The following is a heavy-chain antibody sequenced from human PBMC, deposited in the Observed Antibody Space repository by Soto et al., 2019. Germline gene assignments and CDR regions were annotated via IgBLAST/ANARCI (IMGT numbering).Heavy chain of an antibody. CDR3: GDPVPAPTHYVYDDMDA. D-gene: IGHD2-2*01. CDR2: ISNSGDTI. Sequence: EVQLLESGGGLGQPGGSLRLSCVASGFTFSYYTMSWVRQAPGKGLEWVSGISNSGDTIYYADSVKGRFTISRDNFKNSLYLQMNSLRADDTAVYYCGDPVPAPTHYVYDDMDAWGHGTTLTVCS. CDR1: GFTFSYYT. V-gene: IGHV3-23*01. J-gene: IGHJ6*02.